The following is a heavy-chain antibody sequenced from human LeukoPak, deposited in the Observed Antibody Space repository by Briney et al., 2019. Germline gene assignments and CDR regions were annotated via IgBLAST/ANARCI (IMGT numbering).Heavy chain of an antibody. Sequence: GGSLRLSCAASGFTVSRFFLNWVRQAPGKGLEWVSAISGSGGTTYYAPSVKGWSTLSRNTSKNTLYLQTTRLTAAQPGVYYCVLRVGAIDYWGQGTLVTVSS. D-gene: IGHD1-26*01. CDR1: GFTVSRFF. CDR3: VLRVGAIDY. V-gene: IGHV3-23*01. J-gene: IGHJ4*02. CDR2: ISGSGGTT.